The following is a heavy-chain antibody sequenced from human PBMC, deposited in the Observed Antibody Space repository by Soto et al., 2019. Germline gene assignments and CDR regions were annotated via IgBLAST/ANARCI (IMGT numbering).Heavy chain of an antibody. V-gene: IGHV3-23*01. D-gene: IGHD3-9*01. CDR3: AKDYRYFDPLGAFEF. CDR1: GITFSSYA. CDR2: ISGSGYST. J-gene: IGHJ3*01. Sequence: GGSLRLSCAASGITFSSYAMSWVRQAPGKGLEWVSAISGSGYSTRYADSVKGRFTISRDNSKNTLWLQMNSLRAEDTAVYYCAKDYRYFDPLGAFEFWGQGTMVTVSS.